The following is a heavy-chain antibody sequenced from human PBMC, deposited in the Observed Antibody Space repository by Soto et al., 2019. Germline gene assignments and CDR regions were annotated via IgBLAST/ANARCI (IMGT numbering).Heavy chain of an antibody. V-gene: IGHV3-30*18. Sequence: QVQLVESGGGVVQPGRSLRLSCAASGFTFSSYGMHWVRQAPGKGLEWVAVISYDGSNKYYADSVKGRFTISRDNSKNTPYLQMNSRKAEDTAVYYCAKGWGGGDYVLCYWGQGTLVTVSS. J-gene: IGHJ4*02. CDR1: GFTFSSYG. D-gene: IGHD4-17*01. CDR2: ISYDGSNK. CDR3: AKGWGGGDYVLCY.